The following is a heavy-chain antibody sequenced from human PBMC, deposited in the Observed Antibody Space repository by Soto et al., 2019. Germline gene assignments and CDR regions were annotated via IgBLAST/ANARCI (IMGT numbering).Heavy chain of an antibody. CDR3: ARGVYGSGSSFLDV. Sequence: SETLSLTCTVSGGSISSGDYYWSWIRQPPGKGLEWIGYIYYSGSTYYNPSLKSRVTISVDTSKNQFSLKLSSVTAADAAVYYCARGVYGSGSSFLDVWGQGTTVTVSS. CDR1: GGSISSGDYY. CDR2: IYYSGST. D-gene: IGHD3-10*01. J-gene: IGHJ6*02. V-gene: IGHV4-30-4*01.